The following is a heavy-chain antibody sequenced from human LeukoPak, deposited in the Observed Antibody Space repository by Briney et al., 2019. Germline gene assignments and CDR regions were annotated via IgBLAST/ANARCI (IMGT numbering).Heavy chain of an antibody. CDR3: ARRDTIFGVVINRLVGWFDP. CDR1: GGSISSSSYY. D-gene: IGHD3-3*01. Sequence: SETLSLTCTVSGGSISSSSYYWGWIRQPPGKGLEWIGSIYYSGSTYYNPSLKSRVTISVDTSKNQFSLKLSSVTAADTAVYYCARRDTIFGVVINRLVGWFDPWGQGTLVTVSS. V-gene: IGHV4-39*01. CDR2: IYYSGST. J-gene: IGHJ5*02.